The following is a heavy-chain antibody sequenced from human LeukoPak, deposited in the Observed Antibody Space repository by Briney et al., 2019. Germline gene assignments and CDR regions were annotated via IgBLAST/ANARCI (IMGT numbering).Heavy chain of an antibody. Sequence: GGSLRLSCAASGVTSNYMTWVRQAPGKGLEWVSVIYNGGTTYYADSVKDRFTISRDNSKSTLFVYLQMNSLRTDDTALYYCGGGGGAARSLAYWGQGALVTVSS. V-gene: IGHV3-66*02. CDR1: GVTSNY. CDR2: IYNGGTT. J-gene: IGHJ4*02. CDR3: GGGGGAARSLAY. D-gene: IGHD3-16*01.